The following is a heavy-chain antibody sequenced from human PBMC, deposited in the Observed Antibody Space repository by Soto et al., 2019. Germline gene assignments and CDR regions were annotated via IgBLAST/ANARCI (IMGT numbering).Heavy chain of an antibody. J-gene: IGHJ3*02. D-gene: IGHD3-16*02. CDR1: GGSISSSSYY. V-gene: IGHV4-39*01. Sequence: SETLSLTCTVSGGSISSSSYYWGWIRQPPGKGLEWIGSIYYSGSTYYNPSLKSRVTISVDTSKNQFSLKLSSVTAADTAVYYCASRLTFGGVIVIGAFDIWGQGTMVT. CDR3: ASRLTFGGVIVIGAFDI. CDR2: IYYSGST.